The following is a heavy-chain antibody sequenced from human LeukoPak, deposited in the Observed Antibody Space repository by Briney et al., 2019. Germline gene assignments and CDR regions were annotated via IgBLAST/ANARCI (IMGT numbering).Heavy chain of an antibody. J-gene: IGHJ4*02. CDR3: ARKGDSSSCFDY. D-gene: IGHD6-13*01. CDR2: ISGSGGST. Sequence: PGGSLRLSCAASGFTFSSYAMSWVRQAPGKGLEWVSAISGSGGSTYYADSVKGRFTISRDNSKNSLYLQMNSLRAEDTAVYYCARKGDSSSCFDYWGQGTLVTVSS. V-gene: IGHV3-23*01. CDR1: GFTFSSYA.